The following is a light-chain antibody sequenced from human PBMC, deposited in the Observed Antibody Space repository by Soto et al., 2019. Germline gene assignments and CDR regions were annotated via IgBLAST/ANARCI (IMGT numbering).Light chain of an antibody. CDR3: QQYNNYWT. CDR2: DAS. V-gene: IGKV1-5*01. J-gene: IGKJ1*01. Sequence: DIQMTPSPSTLSASVGDRVTINCRASQSISSWLAWYQQKPGKAPKLLIYDASSLESGVPSRFSGSGSATEFTLTISSLQPDDFATYYCQQYNNYWTFGQGTKVDIK. CDR1: QSISSW.